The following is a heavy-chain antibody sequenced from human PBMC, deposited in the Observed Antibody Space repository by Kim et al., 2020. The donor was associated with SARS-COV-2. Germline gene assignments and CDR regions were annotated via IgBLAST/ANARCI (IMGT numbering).Heavy chain of an antibody. CDR3: ARGGRYYNYYYMDV. D-gene: IGHD2-15*01. V-gene: IGHV1-69*04. J-gene: IGHJ6*03. Sequence: YEQKFQGRGTITADRFTNTAYMEMRSLRSEDTAVYYCARGGRYYNYYYMDVWGKGTTVTVSS.